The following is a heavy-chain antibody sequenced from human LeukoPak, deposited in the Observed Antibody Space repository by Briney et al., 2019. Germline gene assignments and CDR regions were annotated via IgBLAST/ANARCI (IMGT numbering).Heavy chain of an antibody. D-gene: IGHD3-22*01. J-gene: IGHJ5*02. V-gene: IGHV1-46*01. Sequence: ASVKVSCKASGYTFTSYYMHWVRQAPGQGLGWMGIINPSGGSTSYAQKFQGRVTMTRDTSTSAVYMELSSLRSEDTAVYYCARDAYRYDSSGYYFIGFDPWGQGTLVTVSS. CDR3: ARDAYRYDSSGYYFIGFDP. CDR2: INPSGGST. CDR1: GYTFTSYY.